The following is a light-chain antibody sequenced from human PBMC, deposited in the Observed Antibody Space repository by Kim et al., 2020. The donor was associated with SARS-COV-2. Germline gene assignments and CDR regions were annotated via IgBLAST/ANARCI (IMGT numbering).Light chain of an antibody. J-gene: IGKJ5*01. CDR1: ETCGNKL. V-gene: IGKV3-20*01. CDR3: PRYGSSPVT. Sequence: GHTATLACRACETCGNKLLVLYQQQPGQAPRLLNFGASNRATGIPDRFTGSASGTDFTLTINRLEPEDCAMYYCPRYGSSPVTFGQGTRLEIK. CDR2: GAS.